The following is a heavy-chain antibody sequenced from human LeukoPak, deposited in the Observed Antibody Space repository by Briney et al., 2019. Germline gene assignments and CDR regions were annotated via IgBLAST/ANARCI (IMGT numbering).Heavy chain of an antibody. V-gene: IGHV3-21*01. CDR2: ISSSSPYI. J-gene: IGHJ5*02. Sequence: GGSLRLSCPASGFIFRSYSMKWVRQAPGKGLEWVSSISSSSPYIYYADSLRGRFTISRDNAKNSLYLQMNSLRAEDTAVYYCARGGVPAAIGWFDPWGQGTLVTVSS. CDR1: GFIFRSYS. D-gene: IGHD2-2*01. CDR3: ARGGVPAAIGWFDP.